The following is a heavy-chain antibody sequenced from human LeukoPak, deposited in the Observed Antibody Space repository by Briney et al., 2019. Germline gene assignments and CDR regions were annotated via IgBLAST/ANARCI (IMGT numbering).Heavy chain of an antibody. CDR1: GDSFSGIY. CDR2: INHSGDI. D-gene: IGHD3-3*01. V-gene: IGHV4-34*01. Sequence: SQTLSLTCGVYGDSFSGIYWSWIRQTPGKGLQWIGKINHSGDINYNPSLESRVTISVDTSKRQFSLRLSSVTAADTAVYYCARRDFPLFGVITSFDSWGQGTRVTISS. J-gene: IGHJ4*02. CDR3: ARRDFPLFGVITSFDS.